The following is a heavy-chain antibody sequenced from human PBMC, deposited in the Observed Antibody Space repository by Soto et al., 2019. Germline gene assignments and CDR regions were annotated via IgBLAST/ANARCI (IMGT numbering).Heavy chain of an antibody. Sequence: PSETLSLTCAVYGGSFSGYYWSWIRQPPGKGLEWIGEINHSGSTNYNPSLKSRVTISVDTSKNQFSLKLSSVTAADTAVYYCARELYYDFWSGYYNPRDSPARYYFDYWGQGTLVTVSS. CDR1: GGSFSGYY. J-gene: IGHJ4*02. CDR3: ARELYYDFWSGYYNPRDSPARYYFDY. D-gene: IGHD3-3*01. V-gene: IGHV4-34*01. CDR2: INHSGST.